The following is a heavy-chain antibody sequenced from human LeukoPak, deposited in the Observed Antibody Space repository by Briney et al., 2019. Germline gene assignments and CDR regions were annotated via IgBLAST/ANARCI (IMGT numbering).Heavy chain of an antibody. CDR2: ISSSGSTI. Sequence: GGSLRLSCVVSGFTFNNYNMNWVHQAPGKGLEWTSYISSSGSTIYYADSVKGRFTISRDNARNSLYLQMNSLRAEDTAVYYCAREPNQGLDYWGQGTLVTVSS. CDR3: AREPNQGLDY. J-gene: IGHJ4*02. V-gene: IGHV3-48*04. CDR1: GFTFNNYN. D-gene: IGHD2-8*01.